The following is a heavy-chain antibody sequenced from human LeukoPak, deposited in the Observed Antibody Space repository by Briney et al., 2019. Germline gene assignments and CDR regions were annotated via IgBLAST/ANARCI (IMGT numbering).Heavy chain of an antibody. J-gene: IGHJ4*02. Sequence: GESLQTSCMASGYNFPCYWITWVRQMPGKGLEWMGIIYPGDSDTSCSPSFQGQVTITADKSINTAYLQWRSLKASDTAIYYCARQRLLTTALDSWGQGTLVTVSS. D-gene: IGHD3-9*01. CDR1: GYNFPCYW. CDR2: IYPGDSDT. V-gene: IGHV5-51*01. CDR3: ARQRLLTTALDS.